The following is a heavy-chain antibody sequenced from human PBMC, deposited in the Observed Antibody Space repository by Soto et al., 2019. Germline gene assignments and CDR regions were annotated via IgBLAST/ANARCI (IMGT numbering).Heavy chain of an antibody. J-gene: IGHJ4*02. D-gene: IGHD2-2*01. Sequence: PGGSLRLSCAASGFTFSSYWMSWVRQAPGKGLEWVADIWYDGSDKYYVDSVKGRFTISRDNSKNTLYLQMNSLRAEDTAVYYCASYCISTSCPYWGQGTLVTVSS. V-gene: IGHV3-33*08. CDR2: IWYDGSDK. CDR3: ASYCISTSCPY. CDR1: GFTFSSYW.